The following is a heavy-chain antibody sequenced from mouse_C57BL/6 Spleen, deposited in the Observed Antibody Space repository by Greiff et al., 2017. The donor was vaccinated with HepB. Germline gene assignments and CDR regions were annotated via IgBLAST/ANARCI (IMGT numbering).Heavy chain of an antibody. D-gene: IGHD2-4*01. CDR2: INPNNGGT. Sequence: EVQLQQSGPELVKPGASVKISCKASGYTFTDYYMNWVKQSHGKSLEWIGDINPNNGGTSYNQKFKGKATLTVDKSSSTAYMELRSLTSEDSAVYYCARREDYDDEDWYFDVWGTGTTVTVSS. V-gene: IGHV1-26*01. CDR1: GYTFTDYY. J-gene: IGHJ1*03. CDR3: ARREDYDDEDWYFDV.